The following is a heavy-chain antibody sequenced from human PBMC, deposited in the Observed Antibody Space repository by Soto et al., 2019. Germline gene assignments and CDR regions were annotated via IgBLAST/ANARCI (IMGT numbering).Heavy chain of an antibody. V-gene: IGHV1-3*04. CDR3: ARSMSVADPGDYYYLMDF. CDR2: INTGNGNT. J-gene: IGHJ6*02. CDR1: GYTFTNYA. D-gene: IGHD6-19*01. Sequence: GASVKVSCKASGYTFTNYAVHWVRQAPGQGLEWMGWINTGNGNTKSSQNFQGRLTITRDTSASTAYMELSSLRSEDTAVFYCARSMSVADPGDYYYLMDFRGQGTTVTVSS.